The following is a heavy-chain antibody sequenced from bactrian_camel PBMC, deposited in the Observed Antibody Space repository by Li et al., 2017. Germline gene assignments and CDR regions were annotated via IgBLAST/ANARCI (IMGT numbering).Heavy chain of an antibody. J-gene: IGHJ4*01. CDR3: AADFYNLQLARSYSY. Sequence: HVQLVESGGGSAETGGSLRLACVASEFTVSTDCMAWFRQVPGREREGVAGIDSDGTTEYADFVKGRFTILKDNAKNTLYLQMDSLEPEDTAVYYCAADFYNLQLARSYSYWGQGTQVTVS. D-gene: IGHD7*01. CDR1: EFTVSTDC. V-gene: IGHV3S9*01. CDR2: IDSDGTT.